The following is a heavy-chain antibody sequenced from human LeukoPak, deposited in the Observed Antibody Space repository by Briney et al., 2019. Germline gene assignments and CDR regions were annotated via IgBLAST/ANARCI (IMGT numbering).Heavy chain of an antibody. Sequence: PSETLSLTCTVSGGSISSGGYYWSWIRQHPGKGLEWIGYIYYSGSTYYNPSLKSRVTISVDTSKNQFSLKLSSVTAADTAVYYCARDRVDSSGYYHFDYWGQGTLVTVSS. V-gene: IGHV4-31*03. CDR3: ARDRVDSSGYYHFDY. D-gene: IGHD3-22*01. CDR1: GGSISSGGYY. CDR2: IYYSGST. J-gene: IGHJ4*02.